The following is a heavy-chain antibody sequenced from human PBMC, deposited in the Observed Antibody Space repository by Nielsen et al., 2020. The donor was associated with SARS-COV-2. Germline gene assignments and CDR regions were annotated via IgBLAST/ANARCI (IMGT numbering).Heavy chain of an antibody. CDR1: GGSISSGGYY. V-gene: IGHV4-31*03. CDR3: ARATGITMIVVVMGAFDI. CDR2: IYYSGST. J-gene: IGHJ3*02. D-gene: IGHD3-22*01. Sequence: SETLSLTCTVSGGSISSGGYYWSWIRQHPGKGLEWIGYIYYSGSTYYNPSLKSRVTISVDTSKNQFSLKLSSVTAADTAVYYCARATGITMIVVVMGAFDIWGQGTMVTVSS.